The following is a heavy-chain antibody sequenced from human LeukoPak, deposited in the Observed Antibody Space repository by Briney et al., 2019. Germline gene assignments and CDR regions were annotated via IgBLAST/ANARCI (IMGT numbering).Heavy chain of an antibody. D-gene: IGHD3-10*01. J-gene: IGHJ5*02. CDR3: AGGDYYGSGSARRHWFDP. V-gene: IGHV3-7*04. Sequence: GGSLRLSCSASGFTFSSYCMIWVRQAPGKGLEWVANIEQHGNEKYYMDSVKGRFTISRDNAKNSLYLEMNSLRAEDTAVYYCAGGDYYGSGSARRHWFDPWGQGTLVTVSS. CDR2: IEQHGNEK. CDR1: GFTFSSYC.